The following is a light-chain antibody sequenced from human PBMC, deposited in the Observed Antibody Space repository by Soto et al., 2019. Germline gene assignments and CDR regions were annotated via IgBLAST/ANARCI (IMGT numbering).Light chain of an antibody. J-gene: IGKJ2*01. CDR3: PQSYSTRYT. V-gene: IGKV1-39*01. Sequence: DIQMTQSPSSLSASVGDRVIITCRASERVSTYLNWYQQKPGQAPKLLIASASSLQSGVPSRFSGSGSGADFTLTPRSLQPEDFATYYGPQSYSTRYTFGQGTKLEIK. CDR2: SAS. CDR1: ERVSTY.